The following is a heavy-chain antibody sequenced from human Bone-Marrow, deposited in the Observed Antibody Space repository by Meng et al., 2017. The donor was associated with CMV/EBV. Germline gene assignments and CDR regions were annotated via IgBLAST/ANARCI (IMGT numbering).Heavy chain of an antibody. Sequence: GESLKISCAASGFTFSSYEMNWVRQAPGKGLEWVANIKQDGSEKYYVDSVKGRFAISRDNAKNSLYLQMNSLRAEDTAVYYCARDRVYSSGWSDYWGQGTLVTVYS. CDR2: IKQDGSEK. D-gene: IGHD6-19*01. V-gene: IGHV3-7*01. CDR1: GFTFSSYE. J-gene: IGHJ4*02. CDR3: ARDRVYSSGWSDY.